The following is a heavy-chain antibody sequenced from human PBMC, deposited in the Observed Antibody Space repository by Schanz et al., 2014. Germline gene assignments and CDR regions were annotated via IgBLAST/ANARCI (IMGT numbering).Heavy chain of an antibody. Sequence: EVQLVESGGGLIQPGGSLRLSCAVSGFSVSTNYMSWARQAPGKGLEWISSMYINSGSTQYADSVKGRFIISRDSSKNTLFLQINSLRAEDTAVYYSARDNKRYFDWLSTFDLWGQGTMVAVSS. CDR2: MYINSGST. J-gene: IGHJ3*01. V-gene: IGHV3-53*01. CDR1: GFSVSTNY. D-gene: IGHD3-9*01. CDR3: ARDNKRYFDWLSTFDL.